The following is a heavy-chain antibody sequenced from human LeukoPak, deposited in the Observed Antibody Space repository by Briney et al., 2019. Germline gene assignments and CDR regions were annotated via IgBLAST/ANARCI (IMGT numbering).Heavy chain of an antibody. J-gene: IGHJ4*02. CDR2: FNHSGST. D-gene: IGHD2-15*01. Sequence: SETLSLTCAVYGGSFSVYYWSWIRQPPGKGLECIGEFNHSGSTNYNPSLKSRVTISVDTSKNQFSLKLSSVTAADTAVYYCARLPGGYCSGGARRRCDYWGQGTLVTVSS. CDR3: ARLPGGYCSGGARRRCDY. V-gene: IGHV4-34*01. CDR1: GGSFSVYY.